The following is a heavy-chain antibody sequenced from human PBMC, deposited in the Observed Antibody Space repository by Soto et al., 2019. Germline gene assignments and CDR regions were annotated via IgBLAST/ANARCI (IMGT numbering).Heavy chain of an antibody. J-gene: IGHJ5*02. CDR3: ARRYKDGRRDCVSTSCLFDP. Sequence: QVQLVESGGGVVQPGRSLRLSCAASGFTFSTYAMHWVRQAPGKGLEWVAVISYDGSNKYYADSVKCRFNISRDNSKNTLYLQMNSLRAEDTAVYYCARRYKDGRRDCVSTSCLFDPWGQGTLVTVSS. CDR2: ISYDGSNK. D-gene: IGHD2-2*01. V-gene: IGHV3-30-3*01. CDR1: GFTFSTYA.